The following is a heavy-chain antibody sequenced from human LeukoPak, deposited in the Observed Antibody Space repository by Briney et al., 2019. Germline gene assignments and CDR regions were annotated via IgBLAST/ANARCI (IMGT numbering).Heavy chain of an antibody. J-gene: IGHJ4*02. CDR3: ARAGNYGGNMY. D-gene: IGHD4-23*01. CDR1: GFTFSSYW. V-gene: IGHV3-7*01. CDR2: IKQDGSEK. Sequence: AGGSLRLSYAASGFTFSSYWMGWVRQAPGKGLEWVGNIKQDGSEKYYVDSVKGRFTISRDNAKNSLYLQMNSLRAEDTAVYYCARAGNYGGNMYWGQGTLVTVSS.